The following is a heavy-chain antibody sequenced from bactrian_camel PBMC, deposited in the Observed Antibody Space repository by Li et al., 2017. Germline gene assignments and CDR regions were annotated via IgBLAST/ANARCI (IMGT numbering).Heavy chain of an antibody. Sequence: VQLVESGGGSVQAGGSLRLSCVASEKIYSNMGWFRQDPGKERELVASIYTGGGSTYYHDSVKGRFTISEDIDKNTIYLQMNNVKPDDTGMYYCAAVRYGGSWYPLCRARSADFGYWGQGTQVTVS. CDR2: IYTGGGST. CDR1: EKIYSN. V-gene: IGHV3S54*01. CDR3: AAVRYGGSWYPLCRARSADFGY. D-gene: IGHD6*01. J-gene: IGHJ6*01.